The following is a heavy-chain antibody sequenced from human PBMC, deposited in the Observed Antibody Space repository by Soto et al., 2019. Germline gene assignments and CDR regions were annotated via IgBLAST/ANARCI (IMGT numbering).Heavy chain of an antibody. J-gene: IGHJ3*02. D-gene: IGHD6-6*01. V-gene: IGHV1-18*01. CDR1: GYTFTSYG. CDR2: ISAYNGNT. CDR3: ARDRGIAARRSLDAFDI. Sequence: QVPLVQSGAEVKKPGASVKVSCKASGYTFTSYGISWVRQAPGQGLEWMGWISAYNGNTNYAQKLQGRVTMTTDTTTSTAYMEPRSLRSDATAVYYCARDRGIAARRSLDAFDIWGQGTMVTVSS.